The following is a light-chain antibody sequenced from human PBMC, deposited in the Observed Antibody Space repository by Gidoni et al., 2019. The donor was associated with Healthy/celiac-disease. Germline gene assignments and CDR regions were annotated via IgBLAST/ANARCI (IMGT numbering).Light chain of an antibody. CDR1: QSISSW. CDR3: QQYNSYSAYT. CDR2: KAS. J-gene: IGKJ2*01. V-gene: IGKV1-5*03. Sequence: DIQMPQSPPTLSASVGDRVTITCRASQSISSWLAWYQQKPGKAPKLLIYKASSLESGVPSRFSGSGSGTEFTLTISSLQPDDFATYYCQQYNSYSAYTFGQGTKLEIK.